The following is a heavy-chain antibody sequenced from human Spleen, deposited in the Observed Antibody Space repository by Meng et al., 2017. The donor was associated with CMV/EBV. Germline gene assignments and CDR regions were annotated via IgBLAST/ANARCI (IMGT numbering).Heavy chain of an antibody. D-gene: IGHD1-14*01. Sequence: QVQTWQSGAEVQKPGAPVKAACKASGYTFTSYYMHWGRQAPGQGPEWMGWISAYNGNTNYAQNFQGRFTMTTDTSTSTAYMELRSLRSDDTAVYYCARDLPGGTKGTWGQGTLVTVSS. CDR1: GYTFTSYY. CDR3: ARDLPGGTKGT. CDR2: ISAYNGNT. V-gene: IGHV1-18*04. J-gene: IGHJ5*02.